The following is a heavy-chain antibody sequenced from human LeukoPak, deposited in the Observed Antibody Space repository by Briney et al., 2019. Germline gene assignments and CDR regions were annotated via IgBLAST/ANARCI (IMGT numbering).Heavy chain of an antibody. V-gene: IGHV4-30-2*01. CDR2: IYHSGST. CDR1: GGSISSGGYS. Sequence: SETLSLTCAVSGGSISSGGYSWSWIRQPPGKGLEWIGYIYHSGSTYYNPSLKSRVTISVDRSKNQFSLKLSSVTAADTAVYYCARGLGSAPNFYFDYWGQGTLVTVSS. CDR3: ARGLGSAPNFYFDY. D-gene: IGHD3-10*01. J-gene: IGHJ4*02.